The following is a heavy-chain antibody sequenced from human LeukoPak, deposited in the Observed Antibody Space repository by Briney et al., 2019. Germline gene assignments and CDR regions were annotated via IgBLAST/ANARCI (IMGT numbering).Heavy chain of an antibody. Sequence: GGSLRLSCAASGFTSSSYWMSWVRQAPGKGLGWVANIKQDGSEKYYVDSVKGRFTISRDNAKNSLYLQMNSLRAEDTAVYYCARDRGDILTGYYNGFDYWGQGTLVTVSS. CDR1: GFTSSSYW. D-gene: IGHD3-9*01. CDR2: IKQDGSEK. J-gene: IGHJ4*02. CDR3: ARDRGDILTGYYNGFDY. V-gene: IGHV3-7*01.